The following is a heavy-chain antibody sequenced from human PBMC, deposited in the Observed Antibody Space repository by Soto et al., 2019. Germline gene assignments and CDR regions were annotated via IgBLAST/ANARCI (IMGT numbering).Heavy chain of an antibody. CDR1: GFTFSSYS. V-gene: IGHV3-21*01. CDR2: ISSSSSYI. D-gene: IGHD4-17*01. CDR3: ARPIYYGDSAYDY. J-gene: IGHJ4*02. Sequence: GGSLRLSCAASGFTFSSYSMNWVRQAPGKGLEWVSSISSSSSYIYYADSVKGRFTISRDNAKNSLYLQMNSLRAEDTAVYYCARPIYYGDSAYDYWGQGTLVTVSS.